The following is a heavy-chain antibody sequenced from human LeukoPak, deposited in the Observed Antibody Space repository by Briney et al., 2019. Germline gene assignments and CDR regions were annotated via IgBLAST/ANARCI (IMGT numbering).Heavy chain of an antibody. V-gene: IGHV3-11*01. D-gene: IGHD2/OR15-2a*01. J-gene: IGHJ4*02. CDR3: ARVLDGSNDC. CDR1: GFTFSEYY. Sequence: GGSLRLSCGASGFTFSEYYMSWIRQAPGKGLEWVSYISNTATTIYYAESVKGRFTISRDNPKNSLYLQMNSLRAEDTAVYYCARVLDGSNDCWGQGTLVTVSS. CDR2: ISNTATTI.